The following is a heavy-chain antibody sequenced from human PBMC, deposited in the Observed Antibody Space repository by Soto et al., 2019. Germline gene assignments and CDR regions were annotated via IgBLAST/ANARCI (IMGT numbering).Heavy chain of an antibody. CDR1: GFTFSSYA. CDR3: VKWENAWLVSADAFDI. CDR2: ISGSGGST. J-gene: IGHJ3*02. V-gene: IGHV3-23*01. D-gene: IGHD6-19*01. Sequence: EVQLLESGGGLVQPGGSLRLSCAASGFTFSSYAMSWVRQAPGKGLEWVSAISGSGGSTYYADSVKGRFTISRDNSKNTLYLQMNSLRAEDTAVYYCVKWENAWLVSADAFDIWGQGTMVTVSS.